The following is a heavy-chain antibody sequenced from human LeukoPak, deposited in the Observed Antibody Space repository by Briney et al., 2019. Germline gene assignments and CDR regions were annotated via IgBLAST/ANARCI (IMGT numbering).Heavy chain of an antibody. V-gene: IGHV3-21*01. CDR1: GFTFSSYS. CDR2: ISSSSSYI. CDR3: ARDGDNWNYNFDY. D-gene: IGHD1-7*01. Sequence: GGSLRLSCAASGFTFSSYSMNWVRQAPGKGLEWVSSISSSSSYIYYADSVKGRLTISRDNAKNSLYLQMNSLRAEDTAVYYCARDGDNWNYNFDYWGQGTLVTVSS. J-gene: IGHJ4*02.